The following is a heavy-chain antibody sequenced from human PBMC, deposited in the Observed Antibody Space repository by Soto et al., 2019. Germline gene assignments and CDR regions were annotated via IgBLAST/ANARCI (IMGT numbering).Heavy chain of an antibody. J-gene: IGHJ4*02. V-gene: IGHV1-8*01. CDR1: GYTFTSYD. Sequence: ASVKVSCKASGYTFTSYDINWVRQATGQGLEWMGWMNPNSGNTGYAQKFQGRVTMTRNTSISTAYMELSSLRSEDTAAYYCARGAMWQLLHFDYWGQGTLVTVSS. D-gene: IGHD2-15*01. CDR3: ARGAMWQLLHFDY. CDR2: MNPNSGNT.